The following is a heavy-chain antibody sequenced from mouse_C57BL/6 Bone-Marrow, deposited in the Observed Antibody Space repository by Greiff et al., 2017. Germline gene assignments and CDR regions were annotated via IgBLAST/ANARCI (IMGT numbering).Heavy chain of an antibody. CDR3: ARGSGLPWFAY. V-gene: IGHV1-69*01. CDR2: IDPSDSYT. J-gene: IGHJ3*01. CDR1: GYTFTGYW. Sequence: VQLQQPGAEFVMPGASVKLSCKASGYTFTGYWMHWVKQRPGQGLEWIGEIDPSDSYTNYNQKVKGKFTLTVDKSSSTAYMQLSSLTSEDSAVYYCARGSGLPWFAYWGQGTLVTVSA. D-gene: IGHD3-2*02.